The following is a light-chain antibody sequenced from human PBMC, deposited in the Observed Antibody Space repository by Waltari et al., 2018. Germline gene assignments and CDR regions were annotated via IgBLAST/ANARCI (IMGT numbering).Light chain of an antibody. V-gene: IGKV3-15*01. CDR2: GAS. J-gene: IGKJ4*01. CDR1: QNIHDN. Sequence: EVLMPQSPATLSVSPGERVTLSCRASQNIHDNLAWYQQKPGQAPRLLIYGASTRATAIPARFRGSGSGTEFTLTISSLQSEDFAIYYCQQYNKWPPLTFGGGSKVEIK. CDR3: QQYNKWPPLT.